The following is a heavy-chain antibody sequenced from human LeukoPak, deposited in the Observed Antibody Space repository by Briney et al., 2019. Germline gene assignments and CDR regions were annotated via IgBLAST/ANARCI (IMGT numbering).Heavy chain of an antibody. CDR3: ARVISYFDL. V-gene: IGHV3-74*01. CDR1: GFTFSRHW. D-gene: IGHD3/OR15-3a*01. J-gene: IGHJ4*02. Sequence: GGSLRLSCAASGFTFSRHWAHWVRQGPGKGLEWVSRIKSDGSETQYADSVKGRFTISRDNAHNTLYLQMTSLRPEDTAVYYCARVISYFDLWGQGALVTASS. CDR2: IKSDGSET.